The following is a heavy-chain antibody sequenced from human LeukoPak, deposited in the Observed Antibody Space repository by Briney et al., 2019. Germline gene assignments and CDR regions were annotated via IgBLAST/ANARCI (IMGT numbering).Heavy chain of an antibody. CDR2: IWYDGTNS. D-gene: IGHD3-10*01. J-gene: IGHJ6*02. V-gene: IGHV3-33*01. Sequence: PGGSLRLSCAASGFTFSSYGMHWVRQAPGKGLEWVAAIWYDGTNSYYGDAVKGRFTISKDNSKNTVYLQMNSPRVEDTAVYKCVRDAFMYGSGPWASLDVWGQGTTVTVSS. CDR3: VRDAFMYGSGPWASLDV. CDR1: GFTFSSYG.